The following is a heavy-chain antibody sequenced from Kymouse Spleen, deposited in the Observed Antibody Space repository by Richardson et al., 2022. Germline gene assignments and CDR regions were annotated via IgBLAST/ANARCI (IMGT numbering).Heavy chain of an antibody. Sequence: EVQLVESGGGLVKPGGSLRLSCAASGFTFSSYSMNWVRQAPGKGLEWVSSISSSSSYIYYADSVKGRFTISRDNAKNSLYLQMNSLRAEDTAVYYCASNDILTGYIDYWGQGTLVTVSS. V-gene: IGHV3-21*03. CDR1: GFTFSSYS. CDR3: ASNDILTGYIDY. CDR2: ISSSSSYI. J-gene: IGHJ4*02. D-gene: IGHD3-9*01.